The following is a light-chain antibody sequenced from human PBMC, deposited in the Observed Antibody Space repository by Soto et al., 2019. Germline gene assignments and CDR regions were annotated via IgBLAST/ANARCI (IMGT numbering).Light chain of an antibody. CDR1: NGAVTSGHY. CDR2: NTN. J-gene: IGLJ3*02. CDR3: LLAYSGDREV. Sequence: QAVVTQEPSLTVSPGGTVTLTCGSSNGAVTSGHYPYWFQQKPGQAPRTLIFNTNNKHSWTPARFSGSLLGGKAALTLSGAQPEDEAAYYCLLAYSGDREVFGGGTKLTVL. V-gene: IGLV7-46*01.